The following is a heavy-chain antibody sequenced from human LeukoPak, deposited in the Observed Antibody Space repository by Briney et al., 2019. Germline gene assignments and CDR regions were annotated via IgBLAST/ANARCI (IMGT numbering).Heavy chain of an antibody. CDR1: GGSFSGYY. CDR3: ASRKYYYYYMDV. J-gene: IGHJ6*03. CDR2: INHSGST. V-gene: IGHV4-34*01. Sequence: PSETLSLTCAVYGGSFSGYYWSWIRQPPGKGLGWIGEINHSGSTNYNPSLKSRVTISVDTSKNQFSLKLSSVTAADTAVYYCASRKYYYYYMDVWGKGTTVTVSS.